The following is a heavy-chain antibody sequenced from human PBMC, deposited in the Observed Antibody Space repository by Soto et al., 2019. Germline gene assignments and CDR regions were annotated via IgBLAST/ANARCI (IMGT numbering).Heavy chain of an antibody. CDR1: GGSFSNYG. CDR3: ARGDAAQILVTTYYGLAV. CDR2: SIPIFSTP. J-gene: IGHJ6*02. D-gene: IGHD4-17*01. V-gene: IGHV1-69*12. Sequence: HVQVVQSGAEVKKLGSSVKVSCKASGGSFSNYGFSWVRQAPGQGLEWMGGSIPIFSTPHYAQKFRDRVTSTADESTSTVYMEVSSLTSVGTAVTYVARGDAAQILVTTYYGLAVGGQGTTVTVSS.